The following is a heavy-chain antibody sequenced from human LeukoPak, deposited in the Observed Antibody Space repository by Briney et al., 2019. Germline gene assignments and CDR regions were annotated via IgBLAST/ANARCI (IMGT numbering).Heavy chain of an antibody. CDR1: GFTFSSYW. D-gene: IGHD6-13*01. CDR3: AREAAAAPNDAFDI. Sequence: GGSLRLSCAASGFTFSSYWMSWVRQAPGKGLEWVAHIKQDGSEKYYVDSVKGRFTISRGNAKNSLYLQMNSLRAEDTAVYYCAREAAAAPNDAFDIWGQGTMVTVSS. J-gene: IGHJ3*02. CDR2: IKQDGSEK. V-gene: IGHV3-7*01.